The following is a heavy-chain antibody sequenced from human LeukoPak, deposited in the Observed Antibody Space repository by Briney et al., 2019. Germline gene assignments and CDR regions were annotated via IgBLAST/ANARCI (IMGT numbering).Heavy chain of an antibody. V-gene: IGHV4-34*01. J-gene: IGHJ6*04. D-gene: IGHD3-16*01. CDR3: ARRLPRLRGPYYYGMDV. CDR1: GGSFSGYY. Sequence: SETLSLTCAVYGGSFSGYYWSWLRQPPGKGLEWVGEINHSGSTNYNPSLKSRVTISVDTSKNQFSLKLSSVTAADTAVYYCARRLPRLRGPYYYGMDVWGKGTTVTVSS. CDR2: INHSGST.